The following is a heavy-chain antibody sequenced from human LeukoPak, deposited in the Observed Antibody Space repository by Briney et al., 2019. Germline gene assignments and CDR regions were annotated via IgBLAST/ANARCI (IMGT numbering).Heavy chain of an antibody. CDR3: ARHSLEVWSYGMDV. CDR2: INHSGST. CDR1: GGSFSGDH. V-gene: IGHV4-34*01. J-gene: IGHJ6*02. Sequence: PSETLSLTCAVYGGSFSGDHWRWIRQPPGKGLEWIGEINHSGSTNYNPSLKSRVTISVDTSKNHFSLKVSSVTAADTAVYYCARHSLEVWSYGMDVWGQGTTVTVS. D-gene: IGHD3-16*01.